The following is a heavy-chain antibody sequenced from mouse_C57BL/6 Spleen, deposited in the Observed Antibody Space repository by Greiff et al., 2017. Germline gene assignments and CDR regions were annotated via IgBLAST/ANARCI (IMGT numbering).Heavy chain of an antibody. V-gene: IGHV5-17*01. CDR2: ISSGSSTI. CDR1: GFTFSDNG. CDR3: ATSTVVAKNYAMDY. Sequence: EVKLMESGGGLVKPGGSLKLSCAASGFTFSDNGMHWVRQAPEKGLEWVAYISSGSSTIYYADTVKGRFTISRDNAKNTLFLQMTSLRSEDTAMYYCATSTVVAKNYAMDYWGQGTSVTVSS. D-gene: IGHD1-1*01. J-gene: IGHJ4*01.